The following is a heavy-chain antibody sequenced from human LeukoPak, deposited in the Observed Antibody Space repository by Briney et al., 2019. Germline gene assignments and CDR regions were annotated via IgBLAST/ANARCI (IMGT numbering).Heavy chain of an antibody. V-gene: IGHV3-23*01. CDR3: ARTRIAAAGTILLSLKKDQNWYFDL. CDR1: GFTFSSYA. CDR2: ISGSGGST. D-gene: IGHD6-13*01. Sequence: GGSLRLSCAASGFTFSSYAMSWVRQAPGKGLEWVSAISGSGGSTYYADSVKGRFTISRDNSKNTLYLQMNSLRAEDTAVYYCARTRIAAAGTILLSLKKDQNWYFDLWGRGTLVTVSS. J-gene: IGHJ2*01.